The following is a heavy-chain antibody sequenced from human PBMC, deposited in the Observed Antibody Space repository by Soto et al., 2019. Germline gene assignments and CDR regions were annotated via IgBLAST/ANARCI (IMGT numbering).Heavy chain of an antibody. CDR3: AVNYYYYYMDV. CDR1: GYTFTSDG. J-gene: IGHJ6*03. V-gene: IGHV1-18*01. Sequence: ASVKGACKASGYTFTSDGISWVRQAPGQGLEWMGWISAYNGNTNYAQKLQGRVTMTTDTSTSTAYMELRSLRSDDTAVYYCAVNYYYYYMDVWGKGTTVTVSS. CDR2: ISAYNGNT.